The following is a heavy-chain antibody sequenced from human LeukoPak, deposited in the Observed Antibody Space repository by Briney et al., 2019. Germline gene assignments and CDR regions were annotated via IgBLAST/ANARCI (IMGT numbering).Heavy chain of an antibody. CDR3: ARHGGYSNGWWDY. J-gene: IGHJ4*02. D-gene: IGHD6-19*01. CDR1: GGSISSYY. CDR2: VYYSGST. Sequence: SETLSLTCTISGGSISSYYWGWIRQPPGKGLEWIGYVYYSGSTTYSPSLRSRVTISVDTSKNQFSLKLASVTAADTAVYYCARHGGYSNGWWDYWGQGTLVTVSS. V-gene: IGHV4-59*08.